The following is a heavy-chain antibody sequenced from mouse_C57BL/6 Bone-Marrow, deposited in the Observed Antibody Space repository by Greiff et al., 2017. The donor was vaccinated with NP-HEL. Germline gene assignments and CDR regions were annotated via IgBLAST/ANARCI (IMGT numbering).Heavy chain of an antibody. V-gene: IGHV5-6*01. CDR3: ARLYDYYAMDY. D-gene: IGHD1-1*01. CDR2: SSSGGSYS. Sequence: EVKLVESGGDLVKPGGSLKLSCAASGFTFSSYGMSWVRQTPDKRLEWVATSSSGGSYSYYPDSVKGRFTISRDNAKNTLYLQMSSLKSEDTAMYYCARLYDYYAMDYWGQGTSVTVSS. CDR1: GFTFSSYG. J-gene: IGHJ4*01.